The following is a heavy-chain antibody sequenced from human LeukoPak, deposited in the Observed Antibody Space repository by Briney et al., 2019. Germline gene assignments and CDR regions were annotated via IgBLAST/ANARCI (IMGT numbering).Heavy chain of an antibody. CDR3: ARDRDYYYDSSGYYLFDY. V-gene: IGHV3-48*03. CDR1: GFTFSSYE. Sequence: GGSLRLSCAASGFTFSSYEMNWVRQAPGKGLEWVSYISSSGSTIYYADSVKGRFTISRDNARNSLYLQMNSLRAEDTAAYYCARDRDYYYDSSGYYLFDYWGQGTLVTVSS. J-gene: IGHJ4*02. D-gene: IGHD3-22*01. CDR2: ISSSGSTI.